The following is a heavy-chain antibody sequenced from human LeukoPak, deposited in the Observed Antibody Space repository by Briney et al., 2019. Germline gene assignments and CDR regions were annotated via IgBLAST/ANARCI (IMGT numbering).Heavy chain of an antibody. D-gene: IGHD6-13*01. CDR2: IYPRDGST. Sequence: ASVKVSCKASGYSFTSNYIHWVRQAPGQGLEWMGMIYPRDGSTSYAQKFQERVTITRDMSTSTAYMELSSLRSEDTAVYYCAAQGRSSSSWYPTYYYYGMDVWGQGTTVTVSS. CDR3: AAQGRSSSSWYPTYYYYGMDV. V-gene: IGHV1-46*01. CDR1: GYSFTSNY. J-gene: IGHJ6*02.